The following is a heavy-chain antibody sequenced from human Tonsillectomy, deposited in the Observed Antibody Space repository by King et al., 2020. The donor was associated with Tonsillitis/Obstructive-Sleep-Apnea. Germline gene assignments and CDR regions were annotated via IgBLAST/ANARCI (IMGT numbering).Heavy chain of an antibody. CDR3: ASGGHLDY. V-gene: IGHV3-7*02. D-gene: IGHD3-16*01. J-gene: IGHJ4*02. Sequence: VQLVESGGGLVQPGGSLRLSCAASVFTFSNFWLSWVRQAPGKGLEWVANIKEDGSEKYYVDSVKGRFTISRDNATNSVYLQMNSLSAEDTAVYYCASGGHLDYWGQGTLVSVSS. CDR1: VFTFSNFW. CDR2: IKEDGSEK.